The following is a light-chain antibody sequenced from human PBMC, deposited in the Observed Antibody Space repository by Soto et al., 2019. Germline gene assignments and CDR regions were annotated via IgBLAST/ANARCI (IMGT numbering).Light chain of an antibody. V-gene: IGKV3-11*01. CDR3: QQRSNWTPF. J-gene: IGKJ5*01. CDR1: QSVSSY. Sequence: DILLTQSPGTLSWSPGERATLSWRASQSVSSYLDWYQQKTGQAPRLLIYDASNRATGIPARLSGSGSGTDLTLTISSIQNEDFEVYYCQQRSNWTPFFGHGTRLEIK. CDR2: DAS.